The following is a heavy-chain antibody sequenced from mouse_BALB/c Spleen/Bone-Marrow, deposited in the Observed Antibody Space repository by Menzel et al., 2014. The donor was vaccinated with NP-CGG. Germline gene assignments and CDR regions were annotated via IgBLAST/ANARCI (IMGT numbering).Heavy chain of an antibody. Sequence: QLQQSGAELVKPGASVKLSCTGSGFNIKDTFMHWVKQRPEQGLEWIGRIDPANGNTKYDPKFQGKATITADTSSNTAYLHLTSLTSEDTAVYYCTRGEDYWGQGTTLAVSS. V-gene: IGHV14-3*02. CDR1: GFNIKDTF. CDR3: TRGEDY. J-gene: IGHJ2*01. CDR2: IDPANGNT.